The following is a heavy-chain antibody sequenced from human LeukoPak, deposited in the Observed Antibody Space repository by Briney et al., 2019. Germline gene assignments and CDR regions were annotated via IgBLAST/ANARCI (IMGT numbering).Heavy chain of an antibody. CDR3: AKMGATVTATYYYYYYMDV. CDR1: GFTISSYG. Sequence: GGSLRLSCAASGFTISSYGMHWVRQAPGKGLEWVAVIWYGGSNKYYADSVKGRFTISRDNSKNTLYLQMNSLRAEDTAVYYCAKMGATVTATYYYYYYMDVWGKGTTVTVSS. J-gene: IGHJ6*03. D-gene: IGHD1-26*01. CDR2: IWYGGSNK. V-gene: IGHV3-30*02.